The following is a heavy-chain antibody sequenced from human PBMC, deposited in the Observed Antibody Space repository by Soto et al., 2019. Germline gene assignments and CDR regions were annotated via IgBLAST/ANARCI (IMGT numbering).Heavy chain of an antibody. J-gene: IGHJ3*02. CDR3: ARESSGDAFDI. V-gene: IGHV4-59*01. CDR1: GGPISSYY. CDR2: IYYSGST. D-gene: IGHD1-26*01. Sequence: SETLSLTCTVSGGPISSYYWSWIRQPPGKGLEWIGYIYYSGSTNYNPSLKSRVTISVDTSKNQFFLKLGSVTAADSAVYYWARESSGDAFDIWGQGTMVTVSS.